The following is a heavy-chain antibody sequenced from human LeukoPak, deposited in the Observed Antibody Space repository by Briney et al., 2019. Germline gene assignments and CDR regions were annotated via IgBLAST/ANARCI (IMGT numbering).Heavy chain of an antibody. CDR2: IGEEKSGSWT. Sequence: GGSLRLSCAASGFTLSNYPMGWVRQAPVKGLEWLSAIGEEKSGSWTKSADSVKGRFTISRDNSKNTLYLQMNSLRAEDTAVYYCAKEGSSSSWYLTPYYYYYGMDVWGQGTTVTVSS. CDR1: GFTLSNYP. CDR3: AKEGSSSSWYLTPYYYYYGMDV. J-gene: IGHJ6*02. D-gene: IGHD6-13*01. V-gene: IGHV3-23*01.